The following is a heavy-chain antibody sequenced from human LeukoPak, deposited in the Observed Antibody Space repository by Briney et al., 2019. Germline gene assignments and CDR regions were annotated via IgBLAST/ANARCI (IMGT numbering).Heavy chain of an antibody. D-gene: IGHD2-8*01. J-gene: IGHJ6*02. CDR3: ARGPIVLMVYASPHYYYYGMDV. CDR1: GGSFSGYY. CDR2: INHSGST. Sequence: SETLSLTCAVYGGSFSGYYWSWIRQPPGKGLEWIGEINHSGSTNYNPSLKSRVTISVDTSKNQFSLRLSSVTAADTAVYYCARGPIVLMVYASPHYYYYGMDVWGQGTTVTVSS. V-gene: IGHV4-34*01.